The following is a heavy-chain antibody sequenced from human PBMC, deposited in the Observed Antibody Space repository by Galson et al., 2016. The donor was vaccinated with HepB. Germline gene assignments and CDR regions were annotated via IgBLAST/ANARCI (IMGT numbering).Heavy chain of an antibody. CDR1: GYRFTSYW. CDR2: IYPGDSDT. CDR3: ARVHFYYGMDV. V-gene: IGHV5-51*01. J-gene: IGHJ6*02. Sequence: QSGAEVKKPGESLKISCRGSGYRFTSYWIGWVRQMPGKGLEWVGIIYPGDSDTRYSPSFQGQVTISADKSINTAYPQWSSLKASDTAMYYCARVHFYYGMDVWGQGTTVTVSS.